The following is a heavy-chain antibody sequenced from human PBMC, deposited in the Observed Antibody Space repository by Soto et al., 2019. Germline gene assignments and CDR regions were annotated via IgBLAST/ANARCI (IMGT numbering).Heavy chain of an antibody. J-gene: IGHJ5*02. CDR3: ARGWRFDP. Sequence: RSLTFGVYVGSFSGYQWNWIRQSPGQGLEWIGEINHSGTTKYNPSLESRINLSVDTSKKQFSLKMFSVTAADTAIYYCARGWRFDPWGQGTQVTVSS. V-gene: IGHV4-34*01. CDR2: INHSGTT. CDR1: VGSFSGYQ. D-gene: IGHD1-1*01.